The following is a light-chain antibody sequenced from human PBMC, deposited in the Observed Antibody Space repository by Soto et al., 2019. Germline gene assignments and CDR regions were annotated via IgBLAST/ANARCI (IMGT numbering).Light chain of an antibody. CDR1: SSNIGSNT. CDR3: AAWDASLNVVV. J-gene: IGLJ2*01. CDR2: SNS. Sequence: QSVLTQPPSASGTPGQRVTISCSGSSSNIGSNTVNWYQQLPGTAPKLLMYSNSQRPSGVPDRFSGSKSGTTASLAISGLQSEDEADYYCAAWDASLNVVVFGGGTKLTVL. V-gene: IGLV1-44*01.